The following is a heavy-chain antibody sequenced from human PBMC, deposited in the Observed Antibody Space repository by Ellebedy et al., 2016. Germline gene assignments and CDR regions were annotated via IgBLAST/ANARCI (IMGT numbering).Heavy chain of an antibody. CDR3: ARVVATIADYYYYYGMDV. CDR2: ISAYNGNT. CDR1: GYTFTSYG. J-gene: IGHJ6*02. V-gene: IGHV1-18*01. Sequence: ASVKVSXKASGYTFTSYGISWVRQAPGQGLEWMGWISAYNGNTNYAQKLQGRVTMTTDTSTSTAYMELRSLRSDDTAVYYCARVVATIADYYYYYGMDVWGQGTTVTVSS. D-gene: IGHD5-12*01.